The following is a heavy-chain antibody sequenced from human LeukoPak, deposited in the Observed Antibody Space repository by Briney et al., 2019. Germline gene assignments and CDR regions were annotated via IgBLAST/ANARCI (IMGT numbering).Heavy chain of an antibody. CDR1: GATFSSYA. D-gene: IGHD6-19*01. CDR2: IIPIFGIA. V-gene: IGHV1-69*04. J-gene: IGHJ4*02. CDR3: TVAGTGMLDY. Sequence: SGATFSSYAISWVRQAPGQGLEWMGRIIPIFGIANYAQKFQGRVTITADKSTSTAYMELSSLRSEDTAVYCCTVAGTGMLDYWGQGTLVTVSS.